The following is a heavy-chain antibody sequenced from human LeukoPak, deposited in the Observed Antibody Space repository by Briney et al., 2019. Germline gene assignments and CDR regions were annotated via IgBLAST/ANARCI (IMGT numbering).Heavy chain of an antibody. Sequence: ASVKVSCKASGYTFTSYDINWVRQATGQGLEWMGWMNPNSGNTGYAQKFQGRVTMTRNTSISTAYMELNSLRAEDTAVYYCARDSDIQPRRWGQGTLVTVSS. CDR2: MNPNSGNT. J-gene: IGHJ4*02. D-gene: IGHD5-18*01. V-gene: IGHV1-8*01. CDR3: ARDSDIQPRR. CDR1: GYTFTSYD.